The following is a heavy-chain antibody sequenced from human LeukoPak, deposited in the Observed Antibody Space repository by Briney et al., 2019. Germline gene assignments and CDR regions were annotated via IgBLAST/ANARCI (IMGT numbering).Heavy chain of an antibody. CDR3: ARDMFSCSGGTCYTEGYFDS. V-gene: IGHV3-53*01. CDR2: IYSDGRT. D-gene: IGHD2-15*01. J-gene: IGHJ4*02. Sequence: GGSLRLSCAASGFTVSTNYMNWVRRAPGKGLEWVSSIYSDGRTYYADSVKGRFTISRDNSKNTLYLKMNSLRSEDTAVYYCARDMFSCSGGTCYTEGYFDSWGQGTLVIVSS. CDR1: GFTVSTNY.